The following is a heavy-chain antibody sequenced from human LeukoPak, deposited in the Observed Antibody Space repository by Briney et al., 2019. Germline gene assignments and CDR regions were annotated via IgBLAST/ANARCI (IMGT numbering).Heavy chain of an antibody. V-gene: IGHV3-21*01. J-gene: IGHJ4*02. Sequence: PGGSLRLSCAASGFTFSSYSMNWVRRAPAKGLEWDSSISSSSSYIYYANSVKGRFTISRDNAKNSLYLQMNSLRAEDTAVYYCANTVHWKNAGTTGSFDYWGQGTLVTVSS. CDR2: ISSSSSYI. CDR1: GFTFSSYS. D-gene: IGHD6-13*01. CDR3: ANTVHWKNAGTTGSFDY.